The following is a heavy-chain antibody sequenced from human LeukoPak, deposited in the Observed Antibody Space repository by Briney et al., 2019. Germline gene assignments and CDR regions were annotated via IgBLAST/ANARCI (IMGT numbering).Heavy chain of an antibody. CDR1: GFTFSSYA. V-gene: IGHV3-30-3*01. D-gene: IGHD3-9*01. J-gene: IGHJ5*02. CDR3: ARDNDILTGPRGFDP. CDR2: ISYDGSNK. Sequence: QPGGSLRLSCAASGFTFSSYAMPWVRQAPGKGREGVAVISYDGSNKYYADSVKGRFTISRDNSKNTLYLQMNSLRAEDTAVYYCARDNDILTGPRGFDPWGQGTLVTVSS.